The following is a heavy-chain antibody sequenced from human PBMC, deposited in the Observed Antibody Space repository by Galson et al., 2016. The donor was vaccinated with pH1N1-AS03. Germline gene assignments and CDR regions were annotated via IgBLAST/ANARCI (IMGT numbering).Heavy chain of an antibody. CDR1: GDSLSSYF. J-gene: IGHJ6*04. CDR2: VYYTGSV. D-gene: IGHD1-26*01. Sequence: ETLSLTCTVSGDSLSSYFWNWIRRPPGKGLEWIGYVYYTGSVKYDPSLKSRVTISLDTSNNQFSLILKSVTAADTAVYYCARVGGLSYPHPRWDVDVWGKGTTVIVSS. V-gene: IGHV4-59*01. CDR3: ARVGGLSYPHPRWDVDV.